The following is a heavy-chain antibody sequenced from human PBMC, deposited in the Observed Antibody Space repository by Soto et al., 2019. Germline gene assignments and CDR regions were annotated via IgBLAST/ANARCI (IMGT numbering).Heavy chain of an antibody. Sequence: NPSETLSLTCTVSGGSISSSSYYWGWIRQPPGKGLEWIGSIYYSGSTYYNPSLKSRVTISVDTSKNQFSLKLSSVTAADTAVYYCARQGVEKDGYNFYYYYGMDVWGQGTTVTSP. J-gene: IGHJ6*02. V-gene: IGHV4-39*01. CDR2: IYYSGST. CDR3: ARQGVEKDGYNFYYYYGMDV. CDR1: GGSISSSSYY. D-gene: IGHD5-12*01.